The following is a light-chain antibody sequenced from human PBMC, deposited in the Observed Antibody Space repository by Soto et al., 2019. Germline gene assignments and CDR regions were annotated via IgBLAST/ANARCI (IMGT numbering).Light chain of an antibody. CDR3: QTYNTALWT. CDR1: QDIRNH. V-gene: IGKV1-27*01. Sequence: DIQMTQSPSSLSASVGGRVTITCRASQDIRNHLVWYQQKPGKVPKLLIYRASTLQSGVPSRFSGSGSGTDFTLTISSLQPEDVATYYCQTYNTALWTFGQGTKVEIK. CDR2: RAS. J-gene: IGKJ1*01.